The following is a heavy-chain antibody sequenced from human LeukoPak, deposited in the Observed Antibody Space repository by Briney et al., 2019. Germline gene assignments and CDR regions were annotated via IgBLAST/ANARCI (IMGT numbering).Heavy chain of an antibody. CDR3: ARGGPLVSRPFDY. CDR1: GFTVSSNY. J-gene: IGHJ4*02. D-gene: IGHD5/OR15-5a*01. CDR2: IYSGGST. Sequence: GGSLRLSCAASGFTVSSNYMSWVRQAPGKGLEWVSVIYSGGSTYYADSVKGRFTISRDNSKNTLYLQMGSLTAEDMAVYYCARGGPLVSRPFDYWGQGTLVTVSS. V-gene: IGHV3-66*01.